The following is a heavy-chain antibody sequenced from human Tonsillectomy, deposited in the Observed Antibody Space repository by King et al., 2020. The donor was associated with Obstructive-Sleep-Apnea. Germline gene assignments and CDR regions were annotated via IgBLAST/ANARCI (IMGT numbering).Heavy chain of an antibody. V-gene: IGHV4-39*07. CDR1: GGSFSSSSYY. CDR3: ARYCSGGSCYAADYYYCYGMDV. D-gene: IGHD2-15*01. Sequence: LQLQESGPGLVKPSETLSLTCTVSGGSFSSSSYYWGWIRQPPGKGLEWIGSIYYSGSTHYNPSLNSRVTISVDTSKNQFSLRLSSVTAADTAVYYCARYCSGGSCYAADYYYCYGMDVWGQGTTVTVSS. CDR2: IYYSGST. J-gene: IGHJ6*02.